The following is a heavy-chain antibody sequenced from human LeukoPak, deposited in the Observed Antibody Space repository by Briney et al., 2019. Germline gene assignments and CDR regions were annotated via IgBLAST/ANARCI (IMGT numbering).Heavy chain of an antibody. CDR2: ISDNGDST. D-gene: IGHD1-26*01. J-gene: IGHJ4*02. V-gene: IGHV3-23*01. CDR1: GFIFSNYA. Sequence: GGSLRLSCAASGFIFSNYAMSWVRQAPGKGLEWVSSISDNGDSTYYADSVKGRFTISRDNSKNTLYLQMNSLRADDTGVYYCAKDPTWWETYYFDYWGQGTLVTVSS. CDR3: AKDPTWWETYYFDY.